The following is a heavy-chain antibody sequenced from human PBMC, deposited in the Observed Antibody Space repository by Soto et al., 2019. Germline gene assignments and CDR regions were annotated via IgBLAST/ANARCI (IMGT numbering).Heavy chain of an antibody. CDR3: ARHPLWFGEVLWFDP. D-gene: IGHD3-10*01. Sequence: QLQLQESGPGLVKPSETLSLTCTVSGGSISSSSYYWGWIRQPPGKGLEWIGSIYYSGSTYYHPSLKSRVTISVDTSKNQFSLKLSSVTAADTAVYYCARHPLWFGEVLWFDPWGQGTLVTVSS. V-gene: IGHV4-39*01. J-gene: IGHJ5*02. CDR1: GGSISSSSYY. CDR2: IYYSGST.